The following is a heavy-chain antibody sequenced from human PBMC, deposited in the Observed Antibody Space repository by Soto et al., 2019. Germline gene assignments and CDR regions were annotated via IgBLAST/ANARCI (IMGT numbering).Heavy chain of an antibody. Sequence: PSETLSLTCAVHGGSLSGHYWSWIRQPPGKGLEWIGEIYHSGSSKYNPSLKSRVTISVDTSKNHFFLNLRSVSAADTAVYYCTRDYGVYSPAYSASHWGQGTLVTVSS. CDR3: TRDYGVYSPAYSASH. CDR2: IYHSGSS. CDR1: GGSLSGHY. V-gene: IGHV4-34*01. D-gene: IGHD3-16*01. J-gene: IGHJ4*02.